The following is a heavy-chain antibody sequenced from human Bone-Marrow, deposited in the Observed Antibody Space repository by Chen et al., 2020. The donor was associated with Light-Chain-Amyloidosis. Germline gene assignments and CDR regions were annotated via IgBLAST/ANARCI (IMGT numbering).Heavy chain of an antibody. D-gene: IGHD6-19*01. CDR2: LYHSGGI. CDR3: ARLRGYNSAWVDY. J-gene: IGHJ4*02. V-gene: IGHV4-59*01. Sequence: QVQLQESGPGLVKPSETLSFTCTVSGASISSYYWSWIRQSPGKGLVWIGYLYHSGGINYNPSFTSRVTLSIDTSKNQFSLKLSSVTAADTAIYYCARLRGYNSAWVDYWGQGTLVTVSS. CDR1: GASISSYY.